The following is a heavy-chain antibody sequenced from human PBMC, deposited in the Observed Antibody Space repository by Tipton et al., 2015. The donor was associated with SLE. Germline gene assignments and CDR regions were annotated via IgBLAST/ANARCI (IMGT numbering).Heavy chain of an antibody. Sequence: TLSLTCTVSGVSISISSHYWGWIRQPPGKGLEWIGTIFFSGNTYYNPSLKGRVTISVDTSKNQFSLKLSSVTAADTAVYYCAGVSRDAFEIWGQGTMVTVSS. J-gene: IGHJ3*02. CDR3: AGVSRDAFEI. D-gene: IGHD5/OR15-5a*01. CDR2: IFFSGNT. V-gene: IGHV4-39*07. CDR1: GVSISISSHY.